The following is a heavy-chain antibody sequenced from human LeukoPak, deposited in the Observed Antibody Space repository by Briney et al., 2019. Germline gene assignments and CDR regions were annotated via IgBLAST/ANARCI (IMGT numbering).Heavy chain of an antibody. J-gene: IGHJ6*03. Sequence: GGSQRLSCAASGFTFSSYEMTWVRQAPGKGLEWVSYIGTSESTIYYADSVKGRFTISRDNGENSLYLQMTSLRAEDTAAYFCARVSPKDDILAGYYTHYYYYMDVWGKGTSVTVSS. V-gene: IGHV3-48*03. CDR2: IGTSESTI. D-gene: IGHD3-9*01. CDR3: ARVSPKDDILAGYYTHYYYYMDV. CDR1: GFTFSSYE.